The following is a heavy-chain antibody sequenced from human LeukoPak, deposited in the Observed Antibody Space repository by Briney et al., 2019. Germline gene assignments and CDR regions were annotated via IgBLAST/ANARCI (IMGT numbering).Heavy chain of an antibody. CDR1: GYTLRRNW. Sequence: GGSLRLSCAASGYTLRRNWTSWVRQAPGKSRGWVSHIKEDGSEEYYAESVKGRFTISRDKAKNTVFLQMDSLRGEDTAMYFCARMGPEYTSPRWFDPWGQGTLVTAS. CDR3: ARMGPEYTSPRWFDP. V-gene: IGHV3-7*05. CDR2: IKEDGSEE. D-gene: IGHD6-6*01. J-gene: IGHJ5*02.